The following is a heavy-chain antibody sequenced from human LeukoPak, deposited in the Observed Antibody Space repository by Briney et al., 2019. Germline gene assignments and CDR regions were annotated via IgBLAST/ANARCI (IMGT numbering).Heavy chain of an antibody. J-gene: IGHJ3*02. V-gene: IGHV4-30-4*08. CDR1: GGSISSGDYY. D-gene: IGHD2-2*01. Sequence: KPSQTLSLTCTVSGGSISSGDYYWRWIRQPPGKGLEWIGYNYYSGSTYYNPSLKSRLTLSVDTSENRFSLKLSSVPAADTAVYYCARARGLYCSSTRCYADAFDIWGQGTMVTVSS. CDR3: ARARGLYCSSTRCYADAFDI. CDR2: NYYSGST.